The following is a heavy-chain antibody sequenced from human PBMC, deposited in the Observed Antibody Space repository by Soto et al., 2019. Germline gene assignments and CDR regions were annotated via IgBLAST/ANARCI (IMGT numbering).Heavy chain of an antibody. J-gene: IGHJ4*02. D-gene: IGHD1-26*01. CDR2: IYYSGST. Sequence: PSETLSLTCTVSGGSISSSSYYWGWIRQPPGKGLEWIGSIYYSGSTYYNPSLKSRVTISVDTSKNQFSLKLSSVTAADTAVYYCARQGGSHLRYYFDYWGQGTLVTVSS. V-gene: IGHV4-39*01. CDR3: ARQGGSHLRYYFDY. CDR1: GGSISSSSYY.